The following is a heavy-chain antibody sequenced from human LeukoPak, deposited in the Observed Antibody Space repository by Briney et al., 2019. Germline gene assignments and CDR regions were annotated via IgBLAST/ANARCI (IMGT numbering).Heavy chain of an antibody. CDR2: FLGSGGGT. J-gene: IGHJ6*02. Sequence: GGSLRLSCTASGFTFSTNAMSWVRQAPGEGLEWVSTFLGSGGGTLYADSVRGRFTISRDNSKNTLYLQMNSLRAEDTAVYYCARSRSRGRGYYYGMDVWGQGTLVTVSS. D-gene: IGHD6-25*01. CDR1: GFTFSTNA. CDR3: ARSRSRGRGYYYGMDV. V-gene: IGHV3-23*01.